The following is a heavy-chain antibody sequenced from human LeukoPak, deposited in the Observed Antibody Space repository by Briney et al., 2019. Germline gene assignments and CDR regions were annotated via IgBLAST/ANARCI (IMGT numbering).Heavy chain of an antibody. CDR1: GDSISSGGYS. Sequence: SETLSLTCVVSGDSISSGGYSWSWIRQPPGRGLEWIGYIYHSGSAYYNPSLKSRVTMSVDKFKNHFSLKLTSVTAAYTAVYYCARGRRYSGYDNFDYWGQGTLVTVSS. CDR3: ARGRRYSGYDNFDY. J-gene: IGHJ4*02. V-gene: IGHV4-30-2*01. CDR2: IYHSGSA. D-gene: IGHD5-12*01.